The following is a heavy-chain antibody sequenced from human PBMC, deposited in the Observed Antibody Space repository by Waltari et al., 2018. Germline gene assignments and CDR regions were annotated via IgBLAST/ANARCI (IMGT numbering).Heavy chain of an antibody. CDR1: GYTFSHSY. J-gene: IGHJ3*01. V-gene: IGHV1-69-2*01. CDR3: ATALGDSSSASRPFDF. D-gene: IGHD6-19*01. Sequence: EVQLLQSGAELKDPGTTVRLSCKVSGYTFSHSYINWVQQAPGKGLRWMGLVDPEDGETIYADNFQGRVTISADTSTDTAFMELSSLRSEDTAVFYCATALGDSSSASRPFDFWGQGTMITVSS. CDR2: VDPEDGET.